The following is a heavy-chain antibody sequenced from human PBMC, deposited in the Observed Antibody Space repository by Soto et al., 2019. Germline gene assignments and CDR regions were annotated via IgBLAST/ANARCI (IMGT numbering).Heavy chain of an antibody. CDR1: GGTFGSYA. CDR3: ARSQGSSTSLEIYYYYYYGMDF. V-gene: IGHV1-69*13. D-gene: IGHD2-2*01. Sequence: SVKVSCKASGGTFGSYAISWVRQAPGQGLEWMGGIIPIPGTANYAQKFQGRVTIAADESTSTAYMELSSLRSEDTAVYYCARSQGSSTSLEIYYYYYYGMDFWGQGTTVTVAS. J-gene: IGHJ6*02. CDR2: IIPIPGTA.